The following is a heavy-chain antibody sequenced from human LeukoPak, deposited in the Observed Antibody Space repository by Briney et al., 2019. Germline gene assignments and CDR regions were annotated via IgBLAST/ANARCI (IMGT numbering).Heavy chain of an antibody. J-gene: IGHJ4*02. CDR3: TKDGGYYDSSGYYDFDY. V-gene: IGHV3-30*02. CDR2: IRYDGSNK. Sequence: GGSLRLSCAACGFTFSSYGMHWVRQAPGKGLEWVAFIRYDGSNKYYADSVKGRFTISRDNSKNTLYLQMNSLRAEDTAVYYCTKDGGYYDSSGYYDFDYWGQGTLVTVSS. CDR1: GFTFSSYG. D-gene: IGHD3-22*01.